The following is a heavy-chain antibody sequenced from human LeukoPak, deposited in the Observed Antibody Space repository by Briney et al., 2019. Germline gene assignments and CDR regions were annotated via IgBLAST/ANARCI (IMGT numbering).Heavy chain of an antibody. V-gene: IGHV3-33*06. D-gene: IGHD6-6*01. J-gene: IGHJ4*02. CDR1: GFTFSSYG. CDR3: AKSLIAARRGIYYMDV. CDR2: IWYDGSNK. Sequence: GGSLRLSCAASGFTFSSYGMHWVRQAPGKGLEWVAVIWYDGSNKYYADSVKGRFTISRDNSKNTLYLQMNSLRAEDTAVYYCAKSLIAARRGIYYMDVWGQGTLVTVSS.